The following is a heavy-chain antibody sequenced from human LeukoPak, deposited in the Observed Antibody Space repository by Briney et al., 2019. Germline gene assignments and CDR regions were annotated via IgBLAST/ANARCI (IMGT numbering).Heavy chain of an antibody. J-gene: IGHJ6*04. D-gene: IGHD2-2*01. CDR2: TSAHNGNT. CDR3: ARWGDCSSTSCYSDV. Sequence: ASVKVSCKASGYTFTSYGISWVRQAPGQGLEWMGWTSAHNGNTNYAQKLQGRVTMTTDTSTSTAYMELRSLRSDDTAVYYCARWGDCSSTSCYSDVWGKGTTVTVSS. V-gene: IGHV1-18*01. CDR1: GYTFTSYG.